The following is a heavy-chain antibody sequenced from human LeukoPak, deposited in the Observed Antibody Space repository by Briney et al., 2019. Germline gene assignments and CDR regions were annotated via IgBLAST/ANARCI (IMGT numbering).Heavy chain of an antibody. V-gene: IGHV4-34*01. J-gene: IGHJ3*02. CDR3: ARGHRRGWRNDAFDI. Sequence: SETLSLTCTVSGGSISGSFWSWIRQPPGKGLEWIGEINHSGSTNYNPSLKSRVTISVDTSKNQFSLKLSSVTAADTAVYYCARGHRRGWRNDAFDIWGQGTMVTVSS. D-gene: IGHD6-19*01. CDR1: GGSISGSF. CDR2: INHSGST.